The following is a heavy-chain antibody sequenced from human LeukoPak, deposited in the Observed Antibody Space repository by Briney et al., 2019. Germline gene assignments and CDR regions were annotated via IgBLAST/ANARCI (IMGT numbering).Heavy chain of an antibody. V-gene: IGHV3-48*03. CDR1: TFTFSDYE. Sequence: GGSLRLSCATSTFTFSDYEMNWARQPPGKGLEWVSYISSSGGTRYYADFVKGRFTISRDNAKNSLYLQMTSLRAEDTAVYYCVGRYYYDSSGVNWGQGTLVTVSS. J-gene: IGHJ4*02. CDR2: ISSSGGTR. CDR3: VGRYYYDSSGVN. D-gene: IGHD3-22*01.